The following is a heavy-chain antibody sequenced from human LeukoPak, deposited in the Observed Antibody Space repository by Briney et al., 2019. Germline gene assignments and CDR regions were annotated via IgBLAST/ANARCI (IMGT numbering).Heavy chain of an antibody. CDR1: GGSISSGGYY. D-gene: IGHD2-21*02. V-gene: IGHV4-30-2*01. J-gene: IGHJ5*02. CDR3: ASHLTAIPYNWFDP. CDR2: IYHSGST. Sequence: PSQTLSLTCTVSGGSISSGGYYWSWIRQPPGKGLEWIGYIYHSGSTYYNPSLKSRVTISVDRSKNQFSLKLSSVTAADTAVYYCASHLTAIPYNWFDPWGQGTLVTVSS.